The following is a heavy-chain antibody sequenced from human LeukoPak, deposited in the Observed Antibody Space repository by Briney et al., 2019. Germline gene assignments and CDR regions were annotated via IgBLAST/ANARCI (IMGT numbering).Heavy chain of an antibody. D-gene: IGHD5-18*01. CDR1: GYTFTSYY. CDR3: ARDLSSKYSYGFSAGY. V-gene: IGHV1-46*01. CDR2: INPSGGST. Sequence: ASVKVSCKASGYTFTSYYMHWLRQAPGQGLEWMGIINPSGGSTSYAQKFQGRVTMTRDTSTSTVYMELSSLRSEDTAVYYCARDLSSKYSYGFSAGYWGQGTLVTVSS. J-gene: IGHJ4*02.